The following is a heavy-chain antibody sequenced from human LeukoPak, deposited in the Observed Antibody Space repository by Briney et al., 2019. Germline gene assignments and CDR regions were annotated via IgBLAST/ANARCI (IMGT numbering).Heavy chain of an antibody. CDR3: ATRTYSGRYYSALDI. Sequence: GGSLRLFCAASGFTFRAYSMHWVRQAPGKGLEWFSSISRSSSDIYYADPVKGRFTTSRDTAKNSLFLQMNSLRAEDTAIYYCATRTYSGRYYSALDIWGQGTMVTVSS. J-gene: IGHJ3*02. V-gene: IGHV3-21*01. D-gene: IGHD1-26*01. CDR1: GFTFRAYS. CDR2: ISRSSSDI.